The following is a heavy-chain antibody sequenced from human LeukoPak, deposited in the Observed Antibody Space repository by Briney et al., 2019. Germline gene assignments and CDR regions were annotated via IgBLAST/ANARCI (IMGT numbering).Heavy chain of an antibody. CDR1: GFTFSSYS. D-gene: IGHD6-19*01. Sequence: GGSLRLSCAASGFTFSSYSMNWVRQAPGKGLEWVSSISSSSSYIYYADSVKGRFTISRDNAKNSLYLRMNSLRAEDTAVYYCARDLTVAGFLNWFDPWGQGTLVTVSS. J-gene: IGHJ5*02. CDR3: ARDLTVAGFLNWFDP. V-gene: IGHV3-21*01. CDR2: ISSSSSYI.